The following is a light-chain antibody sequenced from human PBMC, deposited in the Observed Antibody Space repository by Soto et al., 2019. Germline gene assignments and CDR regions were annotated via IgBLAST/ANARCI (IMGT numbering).Light chain of an antibody. CDR3: QQYNNWPRT. J-gene: IGKJ1*01. CDR1: QSVSSN. Sequence: EIVMTQSPATLSVSPGARAPLSCRASQSVSSNLAWYQQKPGQAPRLLIYGASTRATGIPARFSGSGSGTEFTLTISSLQSEDFAVYYCQQYNNWPRTFGQGTKVE. CDR2: GAS. V-gene: IGKV3-15*01.